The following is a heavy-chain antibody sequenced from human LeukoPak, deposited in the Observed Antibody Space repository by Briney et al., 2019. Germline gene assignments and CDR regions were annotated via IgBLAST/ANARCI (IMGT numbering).Heavy chain of an antibody. J-gene: IGHJ4*02. D-gene: IGHD2-15*01. V-gene: IGHV3-7*04. CDR3: ARDVRYIDHVVESVYFDY. CDR1: GFTFSLYY. CDR2: INQDGSKI. Sequence: GGSLRLSCAASGFTFSLYYMSWVRQAPGKGLEWVANINQDGSKIYYVDSVKGRFTISKDNAKNSLYLQMNSLRAEDTAVYYCARDVRYIDHVVESVYFDYWGQGILVTVSS.